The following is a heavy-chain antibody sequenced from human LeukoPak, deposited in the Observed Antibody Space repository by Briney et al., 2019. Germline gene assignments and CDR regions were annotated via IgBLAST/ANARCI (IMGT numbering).Heavy chain of an antibody. Sequence: GRSLRLSCAASGFTFSSYAMHWVRQAPGKGLEWVAFIRYDGSNKYYADSVKGRFTISRDNSKNTLYLQMNSLRAEDTAVYYCALEPGYCTNGVCYTFDYWGQGTLVTVSS. V-gene: IGHV3-30*04. CDR3: ALEPGYCTNGVCYTFDY. CDR2: IRYDGSNK. D-gene: IGHD2-8*01. CDR1: GFTFSSYA. J-gene: IGHJ4*02.